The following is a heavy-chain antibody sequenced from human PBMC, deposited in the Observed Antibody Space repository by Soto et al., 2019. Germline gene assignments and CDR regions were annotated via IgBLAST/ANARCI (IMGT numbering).Heavy chain of an antibody. Sequence: QVQLQESGPGLVKPSQTLSLTCSVSGDSISSGDNYWSWMRQPPGKGLEWIGYIYYTGGTQYNPSLKSRVSILVDTSNNQFSLELRSVTAADTAVYYCARSISLVRGVLSDWGQGTLVTVSS. V-gene: IGHV4-30-4*01. CDR1: GDSISSGDNY. D-gene: IGHD3-10*01. J-gene: IGHJ4*02. CDR2: IYYTGGT. CDR3: ARSISLVRGVLSD.